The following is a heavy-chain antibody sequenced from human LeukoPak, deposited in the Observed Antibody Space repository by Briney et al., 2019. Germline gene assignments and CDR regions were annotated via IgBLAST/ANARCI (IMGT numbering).Heavy chain of an antibody. J-gene: IGHJ4*02. V-gene: IGHV1-18*01. D-gene: IGHD1-26*01. CDR3: ARRTSRYSGSYSPIDY. Sequence: GASVKVSCKASGYTFTSYGISWVRQAPGQGLEWMGWISAYNGNTNYAQKLQGRVTMTTDTSTSTAYMELRSLRSDDTAVYYCARRTSRYSGSYSPIDYWGQGTLVTVSS. CDR2: ISAYNGNT. CDR1: GYTFTSYG.